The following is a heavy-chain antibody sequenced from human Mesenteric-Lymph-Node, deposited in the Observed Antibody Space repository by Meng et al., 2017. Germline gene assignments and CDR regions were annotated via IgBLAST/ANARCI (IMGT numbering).Heavy chain of an antibody. CDR3: AHRLYGSGSPFDY. V-gene: IGHV2-5*01. J-gene: IGHJ4*02. CDR2: IYWNEDK. D-gene: IGHD3-10*01. CDR1: GFSLTTSGVG. Sequence: ITLKRLGPTLVTPTQTLSLTCTFSGFSLTTSGVGVCWIRQPPGKALEWLAVIYWNEDKRYSPSLKSRLTITKDTSKKQAVLIMTNMDPVDTATYYCAHRLYGSGSPFDYWGQGALVTVSS.